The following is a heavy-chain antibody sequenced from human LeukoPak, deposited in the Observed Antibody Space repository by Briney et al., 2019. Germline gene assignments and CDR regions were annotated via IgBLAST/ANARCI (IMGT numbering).Heavy chain of an antibody. J-gene: IGHJ4*02. CDR2: ISWNSGNM. Sequence: PGRSLRLSCAPSGFMFNDYALHWVRQAPGKGLEWVSSISWNSGNMYYVDSVKGRFTISRDNAKNSLSLQMNSLKPEDTALYYCAKGSGITIFGVVKDWGQGTLVTVSS. V-gene: IGHV3-9*01. CDR3: AKGSGITIFGVVKD. D-gene: IGHD3-3*01. CDR1: GFMFNDYA.